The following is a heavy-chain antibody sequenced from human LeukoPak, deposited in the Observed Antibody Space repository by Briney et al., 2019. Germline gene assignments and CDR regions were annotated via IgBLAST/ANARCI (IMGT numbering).Heavy chain of an antibody. CDR3: AKDSSGWTYYFDY. J-gene: IGHJ4*02. D-gene: IGHD6-19*01. Sequence: PGGTLRLSCAASGFTFSNYGMNWVRQAPGKGLEWVSSISGSGGSTYYADSVKGRFTISRDNSKNTLYLQMNSLRAEDTAVYYCAKDSSGWTYYFDYWGQGTLVTVSS. V-gene: IGHV3-23*01. CDR2: ISGSGGST. CDR1: GFTFSNYG.